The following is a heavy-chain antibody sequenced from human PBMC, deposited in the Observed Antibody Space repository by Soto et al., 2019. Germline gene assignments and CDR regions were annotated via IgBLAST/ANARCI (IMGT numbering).Heavy chain of an antibody. CDR2: IYYSGST. J-gene: IGHJ6*02. CDR3: ARVGGGNYYYYGMDV. D-gene: IGHD2-15*01. CDR1: GGSISSYY. V-gene: IGHV4-59*01. Sequence: PSETLSLTCTVSGGSISSYYWSWIRQPPGKGLEWIGYIYYSGSTNYNPSLKSRVTISVDTSKNQFSLKLSPATAADTAVYYCARVGGGNYYYYGMDVWGQGTTVTVSS.